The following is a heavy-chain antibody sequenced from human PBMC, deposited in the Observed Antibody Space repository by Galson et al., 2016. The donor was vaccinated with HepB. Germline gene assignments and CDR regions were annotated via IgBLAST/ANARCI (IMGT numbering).Heavy chain of an antibody. V-gene: IGHV3-23*01. CDR3: AKQSPGRTGVPPYYYYYYGIDV. D-gene: IGHD1-1*01. J-gene: IGHJ6*02. CDR2: MSGNGGTT. Sequence: SLRLSCAASGFTFSSYAMRWVRQAPGKWLEWVSAMSGNGGTTYYADSVKGRFTILRDNSKNTVYLQVNSLRAEDTAVYFCAKQSPGRTGVPPYYYYYYGIDVWGPGTTVTVSS. CDR1: GFTFSSYA.